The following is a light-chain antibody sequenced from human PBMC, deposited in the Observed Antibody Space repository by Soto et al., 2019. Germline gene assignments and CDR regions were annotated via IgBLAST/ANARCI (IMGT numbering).Light chain of an antibody. Sequence: QSVLTQPPSASGSPGQSVTISCTGTSSDVGAYKYVSWYQQQPGKAPKLIIYEVSERPSGVPDRFSGSRSGNAASLTVSGLQAEDEADYYCNSYAGNNKIFGGGTKLTVL. J-gene: IGLJ2*01. CDR2: EVS. CDR1: SSDVGAYKY. V-gene: IGLV2-8*01. CDR3: NSYAGNNKI.